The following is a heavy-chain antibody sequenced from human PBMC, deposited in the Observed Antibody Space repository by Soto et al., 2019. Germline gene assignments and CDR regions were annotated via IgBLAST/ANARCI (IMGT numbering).Heavy chain of an antibody. J-gene: IGHJ6*02. CDR3: ASGRLQLWLPYYYYGMDV. CDR2: IYYSGST. Sequence: PSETLSLTCTVSGGSVSSGSYYWSWIRQPPGKGLEWIGYIYYSGSTNYNPSLKSRVTISVDTSKNQFSLKLSSVTAADTAVYYCASGRLQLWLPYYYYGMDVWGQGTTVT. V-gene: IGHV4-61*01. D-gene: IGHD5-18*01. CDR1: GGSVSSGSYY.